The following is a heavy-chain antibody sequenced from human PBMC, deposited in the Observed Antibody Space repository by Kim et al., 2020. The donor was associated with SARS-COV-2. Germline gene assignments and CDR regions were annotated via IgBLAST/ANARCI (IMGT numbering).Heavy chain of an antibody. CDR3: ARSIVGVTSGFDP. D-gene: IGHD1-26*01. J-gene: IGHJ5*02. V-gene: IGHV4-39*01. Sequence: SETLSLTCTVSGGSIRGSSYYWAWIRQPPGEGLGWIGSIYYSGTTYYNPSLKSRVTISVDTSKNQFSLKLNSVTAADTAVYYCARSIVGVTSGFDPWGQGTLVTVSS. CDR2: IYYSGTT. CDR1: GGSIRGSSYY.